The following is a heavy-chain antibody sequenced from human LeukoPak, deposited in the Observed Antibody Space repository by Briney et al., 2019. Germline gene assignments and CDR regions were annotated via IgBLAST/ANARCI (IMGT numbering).Heavy chain of an antibody. CDR2: ISGSGGST. D-gene: IGHD1-14*01. CDR1: GFTFSSYA. Sequence: GGSLRLPCAASGFTFSSYAMSWVRQAPGKGLEWVSVISGSGGSTSYADSVKGRFTISRDSSKNTLYLQMNSLRVEDTAVYYCALRNLQNAFDIWGQGTMVTVSS. V-gene: IGHV3-23*01. CDR3: ALRNLQNAFDI. J-gene: IGHJ3*02.